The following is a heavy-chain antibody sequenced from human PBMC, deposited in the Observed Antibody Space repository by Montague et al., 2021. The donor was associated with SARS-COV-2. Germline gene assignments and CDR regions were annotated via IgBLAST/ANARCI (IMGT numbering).Heavy chain of an antibody. CDR1: GGSFSGYY. D-gene: IGHD2-2*02. CDR3: ARLRDGVVPSPILGIGPYFTYYYMDV. J-gene: IGHJ6*03. CDR2: INHGGST. Sequence: SETLSLTCAVHGGSFSGYYWNWIRRRPGKGLEWIGEINHGGSTNYNPSLKNRLTISTDTSKNQFSLKLTSVAATDTAVYYCARLRDGVVPSPILGIGPYFTYYYMDVWAKGTTVTVS. V-gene: IGHV4-34*01.